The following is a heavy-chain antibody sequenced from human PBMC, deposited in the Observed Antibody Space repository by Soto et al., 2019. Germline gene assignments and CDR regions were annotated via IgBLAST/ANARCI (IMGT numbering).Heavy chain of an antibody. Sequence: QVQLQESGPGLVKPSQTLSLTCTVSGGSISSGGYYWSWIRQHQGKGLEWIGYIHYSGSTYYNPSLQSRVTISVDTSKNQFSLKLSSVTAADTAVYYCARSLPTLEMATGVAAVDIWGQGTMVTVSS. CDR3: ARSLPTLEMATGVAAVDI. CDR2: IHYSGST. D-gene: IGHD5-12*01. CDR1: GGSISSGGYY. J-gene: IGHJ3*02. V-gene: IGHV4-31*03.